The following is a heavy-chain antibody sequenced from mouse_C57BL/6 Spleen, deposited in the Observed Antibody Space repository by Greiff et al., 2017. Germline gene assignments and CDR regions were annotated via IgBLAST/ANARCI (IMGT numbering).Heavy chain of an antibody. CDR2: ISSGGSYT. V-gene: IGHV5-6*02. D-gene: IGHD1-1*01. J-gene: IGHJ1*03. Sequence: DVKLVESGGDLVKPGGSLKLSCAASGFTFSSYGMSWVRQTPDKRLEWVATISSGGSYTYYPDSVKGRFTISRDNAKNTLYLQMSSLKSEDTAMYYCARQVEDWYFDVWGTGTTVTVSS. CDR3: ARQVEDWYFDV. CDR1: GFTFSSYG.